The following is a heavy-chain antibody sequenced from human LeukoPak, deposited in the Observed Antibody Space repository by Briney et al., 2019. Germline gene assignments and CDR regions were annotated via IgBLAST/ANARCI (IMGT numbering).Heavy chain of an antibody. J-gene: IGHJ3*02. CDR3: AREVEVATIAPSEAFDI. D-gene: IGHD5-24*01. CDR1: GFTFSSYG. V-gene: IGHV3-33*01. CDR2: IWYDGSNK. Sequence: GGSLRLSCAASGFTFSSYGMHWVRQAPGKGLEWVAVIWYDGSNKYYADSVKSRFTISRDNSKNTLYLQMNSLRAEDTAVYYCAREVEVATIAPSEAFDIWGQGTMVTVSS.